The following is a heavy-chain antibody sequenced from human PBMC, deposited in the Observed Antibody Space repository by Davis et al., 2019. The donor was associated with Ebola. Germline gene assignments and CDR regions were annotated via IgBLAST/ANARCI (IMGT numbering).Heavy chain of an antibody. V-gene: IGHV3-7*01. J-gene: IGHJ4*02. Sequence: PGGSLRLSCVASEFIFSDFWMSWVRKAPGKGLEWVANIKHDGSEKYYGDSVKGRFTISRDNAKKSLYLQMSSLRAEDTAVYYCSRDVNFEFYDYWGQGTLVTVSS. D-gene: IGHD1-20*01. CDR3: SRDVNFEFYDY. CDR1: EFIFSDFW. CDR2: IKHDGSEK.